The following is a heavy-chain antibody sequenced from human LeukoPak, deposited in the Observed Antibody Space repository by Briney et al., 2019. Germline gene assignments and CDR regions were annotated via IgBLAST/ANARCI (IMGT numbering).Heavy chain of an antibody. CDR3: ARALLGKLFDY. Sequence: GGSLRLSCAASGFTFSSYGMHWVRQAPGKGLEWVAVISYDGSNKYYADSVKGRFTISRDNSKNTLYLQMNSLRAEDTAVYYCARALLGKLFDYWGQGTLVTVSS. V-gene: IGHV3-30*19. CDR2: ISYDGSNK. D-gene: IGHD1-26*01. CDR1: GFTFSSYG. J-gene: IGHJ4*02.